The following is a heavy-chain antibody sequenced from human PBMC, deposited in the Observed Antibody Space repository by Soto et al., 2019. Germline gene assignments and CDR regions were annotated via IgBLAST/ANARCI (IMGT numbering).Heavy chain of an antibody. CDR3: AKWNGYGDY. D-gene: IGHD1-1*01. V-gene: IGHV3-23*01. J-gene: IGHJ4*02. CDR1: GFSLSTYG. Sequence: EVQLLESGGGLVQPGGSLRLSCAASGFSLSTYGVTWVRQAPGKGLEWVSGFSGGSGTTHYADSVKGRFSITRDNSKNTAHLEMNSLRVEDTEIYYCAKWNGYGDYWGQGILVTVSS. CDR2: FSGGSGTT.